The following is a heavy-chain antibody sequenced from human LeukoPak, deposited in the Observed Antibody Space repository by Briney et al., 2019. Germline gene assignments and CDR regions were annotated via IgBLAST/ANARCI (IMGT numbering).Heavy chain of an antibody. CDR1: GFTFDDYT. D-gene: IGHD6-13*01. J-gene: IGHJ4*02. Sequence: GGSLRLSCAASGFTFDDYTMHWVRQAPGMGLEWVSLISWDGGSTYYADSVKGRFTISRDNSKNSLYLQMNSLRTEDTALYYCAKGHNGYSSSWYEDFDYWGQGTLVTVSS. CDR2: ISWDGGST. V-gene: IGHV3-43*01. CDR3: AKGHNGYSSSWYEDFDY.